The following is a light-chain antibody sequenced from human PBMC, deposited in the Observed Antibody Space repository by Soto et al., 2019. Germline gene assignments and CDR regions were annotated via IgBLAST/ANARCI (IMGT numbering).Light chain of an antibody. J-gene: IGLJ1*01. V-gene: IGLV2-14*03. CDR2: DVA. CDR1: SSDVGAYNY. Sequence: QSVLTKPASVSGSPGQSITISCTGTSSDVGAYNYVSWYQHHPGKAPKLMLYDVANRPSGVSNRFSGSKSGNTASLTISGLQAEDEADYYCNSYTSSSTYVFGTGTKVTVL. CDR3: NSYTSSSTYV.